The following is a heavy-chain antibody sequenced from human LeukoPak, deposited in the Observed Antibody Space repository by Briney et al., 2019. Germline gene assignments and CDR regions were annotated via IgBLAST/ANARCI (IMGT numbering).Heavy chain of an antibody. J-gene: IGHJ4*02. Sequence: AGGSLRLSCAASGFSFSSYWMTWVRQAPGKGLEWVANIKTDGSQKYYVDSVKGRFTISRDNAKNSLYLQMNSLRAEDTAVYYCARGSIAAAGIYFDFWGQGTLVTVSS. D-gene: IGHD6-13*01. CDR2: IKTDGSQK. V-gene: IGHV3-7*01. CDR3: ARGSIAAAGIYFDF. CDR1: GFSFSSYW.